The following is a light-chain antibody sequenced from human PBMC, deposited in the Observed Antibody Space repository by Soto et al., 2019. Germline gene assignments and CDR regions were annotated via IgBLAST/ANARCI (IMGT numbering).Light chain of an antibody. J-gene: IGKJ5*01. Sequence: EIVLTQSPGTLSLSPGERATLSCSASQSVRSSLAWYQQKPGLAHTLIISDASSRVSGVPDRFTGGVSGTDFTLTIRRLEPEDFAVYYGQQYTADSPITFGQGTRLEIK. CDR1: QSVRSS. CDR2: DAS. CDR3: QQYTADSPIT. V-gene: IGKV3-20*01.